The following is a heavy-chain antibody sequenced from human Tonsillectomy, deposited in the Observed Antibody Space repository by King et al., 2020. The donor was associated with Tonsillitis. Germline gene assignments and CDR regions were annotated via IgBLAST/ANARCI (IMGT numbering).Heavy chain of an antibody. J-gene: IGHJ3*02. CDR2: ISSSSSYT. CDR3: AREGRYDSSGYTGAFDI. Sequence: VQLVEAGGGLVKPGGSLRLSCAASGFTFSDYYMSWIRQAPGKGLEWVSYISSSSSYTNYADSLKGRFTISRDNAKNSLYLQMNSLRAEDTAVYYCAREGRYDSSGYTGAFDIWGQGTMVTVSS. D-gene: IGHD3-22*01. V-gene: IGHV3-11*05. CDR1: GFTFSDYY.